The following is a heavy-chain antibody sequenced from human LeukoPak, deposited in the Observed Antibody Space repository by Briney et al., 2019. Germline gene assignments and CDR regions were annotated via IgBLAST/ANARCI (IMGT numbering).Heavy chain of an antibody. D-gene: IGHD6-13*01. CDR3: ARDSSSGFEH. Sequence: ASVKVSCKASGGTFSSYAISWVRQAPGQGLEWMGIINPSGGSTSYAQKFQGRVTMTRDTSTSTVYMELSSLRSEDTAVYYCARDSSSGFEHWGQGTLVTVSS. CDR1: GGTFSSYA. J-gene: IGHJ1*01. V-gene: IGHV1-46*01. CDR2: INPSGGST.